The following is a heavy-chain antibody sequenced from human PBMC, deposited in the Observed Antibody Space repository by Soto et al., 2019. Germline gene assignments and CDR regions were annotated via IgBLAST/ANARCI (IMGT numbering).Heavy chain of an antibody. V-gene: IGHV1-3*01. J-gene: IGHJ5*02. CDR3: ARDPTHLIVGTNWLDP. D-gene: IGHD3-22*01. CDR2: INAGNGNT. CDR1: GYTFSRYA. Sequence: ASVKVSCKASGYTFSRYAIHWVRQAPGQRLEWMGWINAGNGNTKYSQKFEGRVTLTTDTSANTVYMELSSLRFEDTALYYCARDPTHLIVGTNWLDPWGQGTLVTVSS.